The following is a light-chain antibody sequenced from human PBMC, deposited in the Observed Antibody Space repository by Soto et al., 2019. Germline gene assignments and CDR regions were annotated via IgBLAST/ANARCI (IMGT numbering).Light chain of an antibody. CDR3: ATWDDNLYGPV. Sequence: QAVVTQAPSASGTPGQTVPISCSGNNSNIGSYSLNWYRQVPGTAPKLIIFANHLRPSGVPDRFSGSKSGTSASLAISALQSEDEADYYCATWDDNLYGPVFGGGTKLTVL. V-gene: IGLV1-44*01. CDR2: ANH. CDR1: NSNIGSYS. J-gene: IGLJ3*02.